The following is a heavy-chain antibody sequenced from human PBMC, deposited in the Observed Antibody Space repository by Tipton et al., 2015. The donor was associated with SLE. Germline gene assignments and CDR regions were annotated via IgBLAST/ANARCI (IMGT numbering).Heavy chain of an antibody. CDR3: ARGTVFGVVNY. J-gene: IGHJ4*02. CDR1: GGSISSGSYY. CDR2: IYTSGST. V-gene: IGHV4-61*02. Sequence: TLSLTCTVSGGSISSGSYYWSWIRQPAGKGLEWIGRIYTSGSTNYNPSLKSRVTISVDTSKNQFSLKLSSVTAADTAVYYCARGTVFGVVNYWGQGTLVTVSS. D-gene: IGHD3-3*01.